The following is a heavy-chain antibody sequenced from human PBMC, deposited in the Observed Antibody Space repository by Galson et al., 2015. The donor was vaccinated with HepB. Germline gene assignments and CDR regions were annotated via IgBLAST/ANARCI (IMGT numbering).Heavy chain of an antibody. V-gene: IGHV1-69*10. CDR1: GGTFSSYA. Sequence: SVKVSCKASGGTFSSYAISWVRQAPGQGLEWMGGIIPILGIANYAQKFQGRVTITADKSTSTAYMELSSPRSEDTAVYYCARGYCSGGSCYWFDPWGQGTLVTVSS. D-gene: IGHD2-15*01. J-gene: IGHJ5*02. CDR3: ARGYCSGGSCYWFDP. CDR2: IIPILGIA.